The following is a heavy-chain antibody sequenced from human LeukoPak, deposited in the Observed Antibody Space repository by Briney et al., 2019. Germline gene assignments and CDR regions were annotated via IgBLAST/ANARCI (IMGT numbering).Heavy chain of an antibody. CDR3: ASPGTMDV. Sequence: GGSLRLSCAASGFTFNSHWMHWVRQAPGKGLVWVSRINSDGSSTNYADSVKGRFTISRDNAKNTLYLQMSSLRAEDTAVYYCASPGTMDVWGQGTTVTVSS. CDR2: INSDGSST. CDR1: GFTFNSHW. J-gene: IGHJ6*02. V-gene: IGHV3-74*01.